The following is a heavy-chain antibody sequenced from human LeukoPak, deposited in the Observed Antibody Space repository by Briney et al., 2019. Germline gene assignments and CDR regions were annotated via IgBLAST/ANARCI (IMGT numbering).Heavy chain of an antibody. CDR1: GYSISIGYY. D-gene: IGHD3-22*01. J-gene: IGHJ4*02. V-gene: IGHV4-38-2*01. Sequence: PSETLSLTCAVSGYSISIGYYWGCIRQPPGKGLECIGSVYHSGSTYNNPSIKSRVPLSMDTFKIQFSLKLNSATAAATAAYYCAMYAFFDSTGYCYYFDYWGQGSLVTVSS. CDR3: AMYAFFDSTGYCYYFDY. CDR2: VYHSGST.